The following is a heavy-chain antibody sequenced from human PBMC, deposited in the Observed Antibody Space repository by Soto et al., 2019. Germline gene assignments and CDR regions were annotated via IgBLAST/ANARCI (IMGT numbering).Heavy chain of an antibody. CDR3: AKGTRVTTISYFDL. J-gene: IGHJ4*02. D-gene: IGHD5-12*01. Sequence: GGSLRLSCAASGFAFSSYAMSWVRQTPGKGLEWVSTISGSGGSSHHADTVKGRFTISRDNSKNTLNLQMNSLRAEDTAVYYCAKGTRVTTISYFDLWGQGTLVTVSS. CDR1: GFAFSSYA. V-gene: IGHV3-23*01. CDR2: ISGSGGSS.